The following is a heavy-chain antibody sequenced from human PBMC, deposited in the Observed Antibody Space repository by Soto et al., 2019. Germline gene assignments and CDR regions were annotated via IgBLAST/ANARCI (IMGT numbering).Heavy chain of an antibody. CDR1: GGTFSSYA. CDR3: ARADYDILTGYPNEGYYYYGMDV. CDR2: IIPIFGTA. D-gene: IGHD3-9*01. V-gene: IGHV1-69*13. J-gene: IGHJ6*02. Sequence: ASVKVSCKASGGTFSSYAISWVRQAPGQGLEWMGGIIPIFGTANYAQKFQGRVTITADESTSTAYMELSSLRSEDTAVYYCARADYDILTGYPNEGYYYYGMDVWGQGTTVTVSS.